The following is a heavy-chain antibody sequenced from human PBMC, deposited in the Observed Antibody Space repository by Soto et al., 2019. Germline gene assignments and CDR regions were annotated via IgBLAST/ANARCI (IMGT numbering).Heavy chain of an antibody. CDR3: ARERGSGWTFDY. D-gene: IGHD6-19*01. CDR2: ISSSTI. V-gene: IGHV3-48*01. J-gene: IGHJ4*02. Sequence: PGGSLRLSCAASGFTFSTYSMNWVRQAPGKGLEWVSSISSSTIYYADSVKGRFTISRDNVQNSLYLQMHSLRAEDTAVYYCARERGSGWTFDYWGQGTLVTVPS. CDR1: GFTFSTYS.